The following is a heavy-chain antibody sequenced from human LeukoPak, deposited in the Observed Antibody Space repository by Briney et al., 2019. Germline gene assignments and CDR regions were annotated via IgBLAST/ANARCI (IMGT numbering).Heavy chain of an antibody. V-gene: IGHV4-39*02. J-gene: IGHJ4*02. D-gene: IGHD1-26*01. Sequence: SETLSLTCTVSGGSISSSTFYWGWIRQPPGKGLEWIGSIFSGGSTYYNPSLKSRVTISVGTSKNHFSLKLSSVTAADTAVYYCAMGVGADSFDYWGQGTLVTVSS. CDR2: IFSGGST. CDR1: GGSISSSTFY. CDR3: AMGVGADSFDY.